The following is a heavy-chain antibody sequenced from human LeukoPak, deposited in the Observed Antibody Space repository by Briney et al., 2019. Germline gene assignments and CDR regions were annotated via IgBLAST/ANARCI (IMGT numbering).Heavy chain of an antibody. CDR1: GDSFSSNSVT. CDR3: ARRLTQYDCFDP. V-gene: IGHV6-1*01. J-gene: IGHJ5*02. CDR2: TYYSSTWYN. D-gene: IGHD2-2*01. Sequence: SQTLSLTCAISGDSFSSNSVTWNWIRQSASRGLECLGRTYYSSTWYNDYAVSVRGRITVNPDTSKNQFSLHLNSVTPEDTAVYYCARRLTQYDCFDPWGQGILVTVSS.